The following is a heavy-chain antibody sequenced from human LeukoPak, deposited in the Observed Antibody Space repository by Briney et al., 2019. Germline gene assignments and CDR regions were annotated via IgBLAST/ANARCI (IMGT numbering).Heavy chain of an antibody. D-gene: IGHD2-15*01. Sequence: SVKVSCKASGYTFTGYYMHWVRQAPGQGLEWMGWIIPILGIANYAQKFQGRVTITADKSTSTAYMELSSLRSEDTAVYYCARGGDIVVVVAADAFDIWGQGTMVTVSS. J-gene: IGHJ3*02. V-gene: IGHV1-69*10. CDR2: IIPILGIA. CDR1: GYTFTGYY. CDR3: ARGGDIVVVVAADAFDI.